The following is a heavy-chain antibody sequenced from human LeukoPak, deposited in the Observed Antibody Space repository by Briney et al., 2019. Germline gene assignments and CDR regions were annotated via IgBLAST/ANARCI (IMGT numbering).Heavy chain of an antibody. CDR2: INPNSGGT. D-gene: IGHD6-25*01. CDR1: GYTFTGYY. J-gene: IGHJ4*02. Sequence: ASVKVSCKASGYTFTGYYMHWVRQAPGQGPEWMGWINPNSGGTNYAQKFQGRVTMTRDTSISTAYMELSRLRSDDTAVYYCATACIVADHELDYWGQGTLVTVSS. CDR3: ATACIVADHELDY. V-gene: IGHV1-2*02.